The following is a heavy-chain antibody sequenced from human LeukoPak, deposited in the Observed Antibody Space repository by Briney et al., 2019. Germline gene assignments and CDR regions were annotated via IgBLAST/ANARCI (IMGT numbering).Heavy chain of an antibody. J-gene: IGHJ3*01. CDR3: ARERCVVGACGAFDV. CDR1: GFTFRSYA. CDR2: ILQDGNEK. Sequence: GGSLRLSCAASGFTFRSYAMHWVRQAPGKGLEWVAVILQDGNEKHYTDSVKGRFTISRDNSMSTLYLQMNTLRGEDTAIYYCARERCVVGACGAFDVWGQGTVATVSS. D-gene: IGHD1-26*01. V-gene: IGHV3-30*04.